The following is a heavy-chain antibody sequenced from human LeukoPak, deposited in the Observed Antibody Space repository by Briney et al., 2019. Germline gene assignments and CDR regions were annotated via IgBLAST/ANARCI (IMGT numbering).Heavy chain of an antibody. J-gene: IGHJ3*02. V-gene: IGHV4-39*07. D-gene: IGHD2-15*01. CDR1: GGSITSSSYY. CDR3: ARVLTWYDAFDI. Sequence: SETLSPTCNVSGGSITSSSYYWGWIRQSSGKGLEWIGNIYYSGSTYYNPSLKSRVSMSVDTSKNQFSLKLSSVTAADTAVYYCARVLTWYDAFDIWGQGTMVTVSS. CDR2: IYYSGST.